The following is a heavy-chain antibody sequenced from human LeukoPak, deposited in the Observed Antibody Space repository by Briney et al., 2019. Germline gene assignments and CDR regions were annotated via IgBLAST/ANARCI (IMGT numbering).Heavy chain of an antibody. CDR2: ISSSGSTI. J-gene: IGHJ5*02. V-gene: IGHV3-48*03. D-gene: IGHD1-26*01. CDR3: ARHGSYYVDWFDP. CDR1: GFTFSSYE. Sequence: PGGSLRLSCAASGFTFSSYEMNWVRQAPGKGLEWVSYISSSGSTIYYADSVKGRFTISRDNAKNSLYLQMNSLRAEDTAVYYCARHGSYYVDWFDPWGQGTLVTVSS.